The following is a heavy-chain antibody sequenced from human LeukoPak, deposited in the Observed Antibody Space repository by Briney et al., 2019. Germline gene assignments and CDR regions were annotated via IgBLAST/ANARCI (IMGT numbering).Heavy chain of an antibody. Sequence: ASVKVSCQTFGYTFTIYYLHWVRQAPGQGLEWMGLISPSDGSTSYAQKFQGRVTMTTDTSTSTAYMELRSLRSDDTAVYYCARALWDYYYMDVWGKGTTVTISS. V-gene: IGHV1-46*01. D-gene: IGHD3-10*01. CDR1: GYTFTIYY. CDR2: ISPSDGST. CDR3: ARALWDYYYMDV. J-gene: IGHJ6*03.